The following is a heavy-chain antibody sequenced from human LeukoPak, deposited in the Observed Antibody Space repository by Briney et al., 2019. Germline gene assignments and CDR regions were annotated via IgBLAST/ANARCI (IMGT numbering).Heavy chain of an antibody. CDR2: FVPEDGET. CDR1: GYSLTELS. CDR3: ARMGDPSWSDP. V-gene: IGHV1-24*01. J-gene: IGHJ5*02. D-gene: IGHD3-16*01. Sequence: ASVKVSCKVSGYSLTELSMHWVRQAPGKGPEWMGGFVPEDGETIYAQKFQGRVTMSEDISTNTAYMELSSLRSEDTAMYYCARMGDPSWSDPWGQGTLVTVSS.